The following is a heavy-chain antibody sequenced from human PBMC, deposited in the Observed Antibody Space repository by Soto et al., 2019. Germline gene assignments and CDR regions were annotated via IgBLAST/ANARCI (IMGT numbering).Heavy chain of an antibody. V-gene: IGHV2-5*02. D-gene: IGHD2-15*01. J-gene: IGHJ5*01. CDR2: IYWDDDK. Sequence: QITLKESGPTLVKPTQTLTLTCTFSGFSLSTHGVGVGWIRQPAGKALEWLALIYWDDDKRYSAYLHSRLTITKDTSQNQVVLTMTNVDPVDPATYYCAHAMLYCTGGSCSSWFDSWGPGTLVTVCS. CDR3: AHAMLYCTGGSCSSWFDS. CDR1: GFSLSTHGVG.